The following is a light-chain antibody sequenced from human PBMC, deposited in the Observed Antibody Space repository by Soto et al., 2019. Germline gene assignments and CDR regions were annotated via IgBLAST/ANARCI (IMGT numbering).Light chain of an antibody. CDR3: SSYTSSSTYVV. CDR2: DVI. J-gene: IGLJ2*01. CDR1: SSDVGGYNY. V-gene: IGLV2-14*03. Sequence: QSALTQPASVSGSPGQSITISCTGTSSDVGGYNYVSWYQQHPGKAPKFMIYDVINRPSGVSNRFSGSKSGNSASLTISGLQAEDEADYYCSSYTSSSTYVVFGGGTKLTVL.